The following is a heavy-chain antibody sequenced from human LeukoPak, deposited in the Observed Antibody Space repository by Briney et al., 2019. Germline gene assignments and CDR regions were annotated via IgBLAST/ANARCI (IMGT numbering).Heavy chain of an antibody. CDR1: GYTFTSYD. D-gene: IGHD6-13*01. CDR2: MNPNSGNT. CDR3: ARGSYSSSWYPPNYYYGMDV. J-gene: IGHJ6*02. Sequence: ASVKVSCKASGYTFTSYDINWVRQATGQGLEWMGWMNPNSGNTGYAQKFQGRVTMTRNTSISTAYMELSSLRSEDTAVYYCARGSYSSSWYPPNYYYGMDVWGQGTTVTVSS. V-gene: IGHV1-8*01.